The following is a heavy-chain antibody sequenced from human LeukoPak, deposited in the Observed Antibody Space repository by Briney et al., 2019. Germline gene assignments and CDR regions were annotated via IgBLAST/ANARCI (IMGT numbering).Heavy chain of an antibody. CDR1: GFTFSSYA. CDR3: AKKIAVAGKNFDY. CDR2: ISGSGGST. D-gene: IGHD6-19*01. V-gene: IGHV3-23*01. Sequence: GGSLRLSCATSGFTFSSYAMSWVRQAPGKGLEWVSAISGSGGSTYYADSVKGRFTISRDNSKNTLYLQMNSLRAEDTAVYYCAKKIAVAGKNFDYWGQGTLVTVSS. J-gene: IGHJ4*02.